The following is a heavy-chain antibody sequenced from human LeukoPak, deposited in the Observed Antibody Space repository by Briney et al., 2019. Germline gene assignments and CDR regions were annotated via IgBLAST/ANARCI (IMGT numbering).Heavy chain of an antibody. CDR3: ARDHGWSGFNWFDP. CDR1: GDSISEYY. J-gene: IGHJ5*02. D-gene: IGHD3-3*01. Sequence: SETLSLTCSVSGDSISEYYWSWIRQPPRKGMEWIGYIYVSGNTNYNPSLKSRVTLSLDTSKNQFSLKMTSVTAADTAIYYCARDHGWSGFNWFDPWGQGTLVTVSS. V-gene: IGHV4-59*01. CDR2: IYVSGNT.